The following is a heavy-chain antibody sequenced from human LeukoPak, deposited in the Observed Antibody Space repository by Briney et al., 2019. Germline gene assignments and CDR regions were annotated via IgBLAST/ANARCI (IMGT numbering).Heavy chain of an antibody. Sequence: SETLSLTCTVSGGSISSYYWSWIRQPPGKGLEWIGYIYYSGSTNYNPSLKSRVTISVDTSKNQFSLRLRSVTAADTAIYYCARRAYYDSSGYSPASGYFDLWGRGTLVSVSS. D-gene: IGHD3-22*01. CDR1: GGSISSYY. J-gene: IGHJ2*01. CDR3: ARRAYYDSSGYSPASGYFDL. V-gene: IGHV4-59*12. CDR2: IYYSGST.